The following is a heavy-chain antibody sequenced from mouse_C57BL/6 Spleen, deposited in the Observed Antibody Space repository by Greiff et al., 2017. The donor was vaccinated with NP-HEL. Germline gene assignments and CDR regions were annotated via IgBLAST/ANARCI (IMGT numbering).Heavy chain of an antibody. CDR3: ARRGYERYFDY. D-gene: IGHD2-10*02. V-gene: IGHV1-69*01. CDR2: IDPSDSYT. J-gene: IGHJ2*01. CDR1: GYTFTSYW. Sequence: QVQLQQPGAELVMPGASVKLSCKASGYTFTSYWMHWVKQRPGQGLEWIGEIDPSDSYTNYNQKFKGKSTLTVDKSSSTAYMQLSSLTSEDSAVYYCARRGYERYFDYWGQGTTLTVSS.